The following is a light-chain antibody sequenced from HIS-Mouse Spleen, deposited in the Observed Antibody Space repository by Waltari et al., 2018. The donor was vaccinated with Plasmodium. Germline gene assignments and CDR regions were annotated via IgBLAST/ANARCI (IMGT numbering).Light chain of an antibody. CDR1: QSISSW. J-gene: IGKJ1*01. CDR2: KAS. V-gene: IGKV1-5*03. Sequence: DLQMTPSPSTLSASVGDRIPITCRASQSISSWLAWYQQKPGKAPKLLIYKASSLESGVPSRFSGSGSGTEFTLTISSLQPDDFATYYCQQYNSYSWTFGQGTKVEIK. CDR3: QQYNSYSWT.